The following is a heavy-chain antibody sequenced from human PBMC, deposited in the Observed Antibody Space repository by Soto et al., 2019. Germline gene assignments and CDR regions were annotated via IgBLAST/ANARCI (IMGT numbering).Heavy chain of an antibody. CDR1: GFSLRSSGVG. CDR2: IYWDDDK. V-gene: IGHV2-5*02. Sequence: GSGPTLVNPTQTLTLTCTCSGFSLRSSGVGVGWIRQPPGEALEWLALIYWDDDKRYSPSLKSRLTITKDTSKNQVVLTMTNMDPVDTATYYCAHRRMSYSDNSGSRFEYWGQGTLVTVSP. J-gene: IGHJ4*02. CDR3: AHRRMSYSDNSGSRFEY. D-gene: IGHD3-22*01.